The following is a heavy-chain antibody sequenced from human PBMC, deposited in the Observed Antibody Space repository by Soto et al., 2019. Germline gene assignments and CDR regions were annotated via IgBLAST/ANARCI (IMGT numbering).Heavy chain of an antibody. Sequence: SETLSLTCTVSGGSISGYYWSWIRQSPGKGLEYIGYISYSGSTNYNPSLKSRVTTSVDKSKNHFSLKLSSVTAADTAVYYCARSEATVLDYWGQGTLVTVSS. CDR2: ISYSGST. CDR1: GGSISGYY. J-gene: IGHJ4*02. CDR3: ARSEATVLDY. V-gene: IGHV4-59*12. D-gene: IGHD4-17*01.